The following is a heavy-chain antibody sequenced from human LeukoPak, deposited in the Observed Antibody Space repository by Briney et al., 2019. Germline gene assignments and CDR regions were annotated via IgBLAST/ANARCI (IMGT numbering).Heavy chain of an antibody. CDR1: GGSISSYY. Sequence: SETLSLTCTVSGGSISSYYWSWIRQPAGKGLEWIGRIYTSGSTNYNPSLKSRVTISVDTSENQFSLNLTSVTAADTAVYYCARAPYCGGDCFALTHWGQGTLVTVSS. D-gene: IGHD2-21*02. CDR2: IYTSGST. V-gene: IGHV4-4*07. CDR3: ARAPYCGGDCFALTH. J-gene: IGHJ4*02.